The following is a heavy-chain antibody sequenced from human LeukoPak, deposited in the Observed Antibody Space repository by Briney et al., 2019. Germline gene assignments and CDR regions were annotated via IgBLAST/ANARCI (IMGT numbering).Heavy chain of an antibody. V-gene: IGHV4-61*02. J-gene: IGHJ4*02. CDR1: GASVNSGNYY. Sequence: PSETLSLTCTVSGASVNSGNYYWTWIRQPAGKRLEWIGRIYTGGSTNYNPSLKSRVTISVDTSKNQFSLKLSSVTAADTAVYYCARRIAAAGLFDYWGQGTLVTVSS. CDR2: IYTGGST. CDR3: ARRIAAAGLFDY. D-gene: IGHD6-13*01.